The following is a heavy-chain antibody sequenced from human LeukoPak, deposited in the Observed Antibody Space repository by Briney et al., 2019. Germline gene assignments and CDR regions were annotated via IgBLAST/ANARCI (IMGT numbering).Heavy chain of an antibody. Sequence: GGSLRLSCAASGFTFSSYWMHWVRQAPGKGLVWVSRINSDGSSTSYADSVRGRFTISRDYAKNTLYLQMNSLRAEDTAVYYCAGSYYDFWSGYFPFDYWGQGTLVTVSS. CDR3: AGSYYDFWSGYFPFDY. CDR2: INSDGSST. CDR1: GFTFSSYW. V-gene: IGHV3-74*01. D-gene: IGHD3-3*01. J-gene: IGHJ4*02.